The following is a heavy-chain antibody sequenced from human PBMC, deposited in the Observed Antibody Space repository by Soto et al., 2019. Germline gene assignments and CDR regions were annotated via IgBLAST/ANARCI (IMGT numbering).Heavy chain of an antibody. CDR3: AKRNTMVRGVTGDAFDI. CDR1: GFTFSSYA. V-gene: IGHV3-23*01. J-gene: IGHJ3*02. CDR2: ISGSGGST. Sequence: EVQLLESGGGLVQPGGSLRLSCAASGFTFSSYAMNWVRQAPGKGLEWVSTISGSGGSTYYADSVKGRFTISRDNSKNPLYLQMSSLRAEDTAVYYCAKRNTMVRGVTGDAFDIWGQGTMVTVSS. D-gene: IGHD3-10*01.